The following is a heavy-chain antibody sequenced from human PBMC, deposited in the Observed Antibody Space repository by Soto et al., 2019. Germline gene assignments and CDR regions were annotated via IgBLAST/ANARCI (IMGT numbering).Heavy chain of an antibody. CDR1: GVTFSSET. CDR3: ATELGENPAIPFDA. V-gene: IGHV1-69*01. CDR2: IIHLFGTA. Sequence: QVQLVQSGADVKKPGSSVKVSCQASGVTFSSETLGWVRQAPGQGLEWVGGIIHLFGTASYAQKFQGRVTMTADEPTGTVYIELSTRRSEGTAVYFCATELGENPAIPFDAWGPGTLGTVSS. J-gene: IGHJ4*02. D-gene: IGHD2-21*01.